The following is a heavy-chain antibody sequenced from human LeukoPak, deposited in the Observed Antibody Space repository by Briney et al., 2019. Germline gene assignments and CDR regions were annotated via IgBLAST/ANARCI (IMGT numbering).Heavy chain of an antibody. CDR2: ISGSGGST. V-gene: IGHV3-23*01. Sequence: PGGSLRLSCAASGFTFSSYWMHWVRQAPGKGLEWVSAISGSGGSTYYADSVKGRFTISRDNSKNTLYLQMNSLRAEDTAVYYCANPIAAADDAFDIWGQGTMVTVSS. J-gene: IGHJ3*02. D-gene: IGHD6-13*01. CDR1: GFTFSSYW. CDR3: ANPIAAADDAFDI.